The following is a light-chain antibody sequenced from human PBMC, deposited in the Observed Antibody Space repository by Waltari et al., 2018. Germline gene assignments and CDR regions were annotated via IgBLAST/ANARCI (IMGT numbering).Light chain of an antibody. Sequence: DIQMTQSPSSLSASVGDRVTITCRASQGISNYVAWFQQKPGKVPKLLIYAASTLQSGVPSRFSGSGSGTEFTLTISSLQPEDVATYYCQKYNMARWTFGQGTRVEIK. CDR1: QGISNY. CDR3: QKYNMARWT. J-gene: IGKJ1*01. V-gene: IGKV1-27*01. CDR2: AAS.